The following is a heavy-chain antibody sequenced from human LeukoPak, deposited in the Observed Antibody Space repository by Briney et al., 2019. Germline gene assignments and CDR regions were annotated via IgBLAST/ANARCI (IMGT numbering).Heavy chain of an antibody. J-gene: IGHJ6*03. CDR3: ARTFGYDISHMDV. D-gene: IGHD3-9*01. CDR2: INPNSGGT. Sequence: ASVKVSCKASGYTFTGYYMHWVRQAPGQGLEWMGWINPNSGGTNYAQKFQGRVTMTRDTSISTAYMELSRLRSDDTAVYYCARTFGYDISHMDVWGKGTTVTVSS. CDR1: GYTFTGYY. V-gene: IGHV1-2*02.